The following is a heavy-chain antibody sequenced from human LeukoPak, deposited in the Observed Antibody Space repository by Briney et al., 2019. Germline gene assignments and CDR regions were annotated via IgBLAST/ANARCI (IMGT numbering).Heavy chain of an antibody. CDR2: ISFDGYNN. CDR3: ARETEAFDY. CDR1: GFTFSSYW. J-gene: IGHJ4*02. Sequence: GGSLRLSCAASGFTFSSYWMNWVRQAPGKGLEWVAVISFDGYNNYYADSVKGRFTISRDNPKNTLYLQMNSLRVEDTAVYYCARETEAFDYWGQGTLVTVSS. V-gene: IGHV3-30-3*01.